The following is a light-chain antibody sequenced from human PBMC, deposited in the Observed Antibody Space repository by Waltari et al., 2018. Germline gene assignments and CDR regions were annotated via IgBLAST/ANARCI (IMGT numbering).Light chain of an antibody. CDR3: SSYMDTTALEL. CDR1: SSDLGSYNY. J-gene: IGLJ2*01. CDR2: DVT. V-gene: IGLV2-14*03. Sequence: QSALTQPASVSGSPGQSTTISCTGHSSDLGSYNYVSWYQQHPGKAPKPIIFDVTNRPSGVSNRFSGSKAGNTASLIISGLQGEDEADYYCSSYMDTTALELFGGGTSLTVL.